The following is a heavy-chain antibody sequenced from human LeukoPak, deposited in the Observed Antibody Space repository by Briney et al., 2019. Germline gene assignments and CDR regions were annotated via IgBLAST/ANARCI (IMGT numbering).Heavy chain of an antibody. CDR1: GGSISSYY. V-gene: IGHV4-4*07. J-gene: IGHJ4*02. Sequence: SETLSLTCTVSGGSISSYYWNWIRQSAGKGLEWIGRIYTGGSTNYNPSLKSRVTMSVDTSKNQISLKLSFMTAADTAVYYCARDPSYSSGWYDYWGQGTLVTVSS. CDR3: ARDPSYSSGWYDY. D-gene: IGHD6-19*01. CDR2: IYTGGST.